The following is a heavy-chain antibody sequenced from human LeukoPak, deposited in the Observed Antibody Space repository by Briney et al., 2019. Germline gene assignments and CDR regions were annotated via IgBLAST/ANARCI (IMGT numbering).Heavy chain of an antibody. D-gene: IGHD3-22*01. CDR3: ARVGYYDSSGYPWGGYFDY. V-gene: IGHV4-39*01. Sequence: SETLSLTCTVSGGSIRSSYYYWGWIRQPPGKGLEWIGSIYDSGSTYYNPSLKSRVTISVDTSKNQFSLKLNSVTAADTAVYYCARVGYYDSSGYPWGGYFDYWGQGTLVTVSS. CDR1: GGSIRSSYYY. J-gene: IGHJ4*02. CDR2: IYDSGST.